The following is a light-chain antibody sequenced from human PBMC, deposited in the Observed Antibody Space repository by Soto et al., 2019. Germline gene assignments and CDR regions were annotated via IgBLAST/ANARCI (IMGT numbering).Light chain of an antibody. Sequence: QSVLTQPAPVSGSPGQSITISCTGTSSDVGSYNLVSWYQQHPGKAPKLMIYEGSKRPSGVSNRFSGSKSGNTASLTISGLQAEDESDYYCCSYVGSSTNVFGSG. CDR3: CSYVGSSTNV. V-gene: IGLV2-23*01. CDR1: SSDVGSYNL. CDR2: EGS. J-gene: IGLJ1*01.